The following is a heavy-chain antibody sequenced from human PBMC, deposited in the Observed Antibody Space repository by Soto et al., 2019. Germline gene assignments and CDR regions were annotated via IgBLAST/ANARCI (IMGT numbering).Heavy chain of an antibody. D-gene: IGHD2-15*01. J-gene: IGHJ3*02. Sequence: SETLSHTCAVYGGSFSGYYWSWIRQPPGKGLEWIGEINHSGSTNYNPSLKSRVTISVDTSKNQFSLKLSSVTAADTAVYYCARCGTPRGPFDIWGQGTMVTVSS. CDR2: INHSGST. CDR1: GGSFSGYY. V-gene: IGHV4-34*01. CDR3: ARCGTPRGPFDI.